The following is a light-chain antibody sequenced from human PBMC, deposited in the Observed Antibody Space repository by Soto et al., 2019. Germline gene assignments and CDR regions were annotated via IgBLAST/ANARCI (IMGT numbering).Light chain of an antibody. CDR2: WAS. J-gene: IGKJ1*01. V-gene: IGKV4-1*01. CDR1: RSILSSSNNKNF. CDR3: QQYGSSPPWT. Sequence: DIVMTQSPDSLALSLGERATINCKSSRSILSSSNNKNFLAWYQQKPGQPPRLLIYWASTRESGVPDRFSGSGSGTDFTLTISSLQAEDVAVYYCQQYGSSPPWTFGQGTKVEIK.